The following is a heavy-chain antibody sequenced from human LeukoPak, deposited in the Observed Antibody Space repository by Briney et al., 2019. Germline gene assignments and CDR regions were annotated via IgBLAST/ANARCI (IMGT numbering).Heavy chain of an antibody. CDR1: GFTFSSYT. D-gene: IGHD6-6*01. J-gene: IGHJ4*02. CDR3: ARVVTPDSSSSGDY. V-gene: IGHV3-21*01. CDR2: IISSSSSI. Sequence: GGTLNLSCAASGFTFSSYTMNWVRQAPGKGLEWVSSIISSSSSIYYAASVKGRFTISRDKAKNQLYLQMNSLRAEDTAVYYCARVVTPDSSSSGDYWGQGTLVTVSS.